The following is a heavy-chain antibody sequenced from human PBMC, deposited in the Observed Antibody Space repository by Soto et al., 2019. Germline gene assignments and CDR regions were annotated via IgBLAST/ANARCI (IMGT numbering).Heavy chain of an antibody. V-gene: IGHV4-61*01. CDR1: DAYIRSGCDY. CDR2: IYYSGIT. CDR3: ARVIEGGGPAEDDY. Sequence: PSETLSLTCTVSDAYIRSGCDYWSWIHQHPGKGLEWIGYIYYSGITDYNPSLKSRVTISVDTSKSQFSLKLSSVTAADTATYYCARVIEGGGPAEDDYWGQGTLVTVSS. J-gene: IGHJ4*02. D-gene: IGHD2-21*01.